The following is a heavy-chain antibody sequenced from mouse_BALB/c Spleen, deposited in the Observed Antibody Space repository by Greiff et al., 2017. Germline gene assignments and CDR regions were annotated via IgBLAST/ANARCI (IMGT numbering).Heavy chain of an antibody. J-gene: IGHJ3*01. Sequence: QVQLKQPGAELVKPGASVKLSCKASGYTFTSYWMHWVKQRPGQGLEWIGEINPSNGRTNYNEKFKSKATLTVDKSSSTAYMQLSSLTSEDSAVYYCARGYGNRFAYWGQGTLVTVSA. CDR3: ARGYGNRFAY. CDR2: INPSNGRT. V-gene: IGHV1S81*02. D-gene: IGHD1-2*01. CDR1: GYTFTSYW.